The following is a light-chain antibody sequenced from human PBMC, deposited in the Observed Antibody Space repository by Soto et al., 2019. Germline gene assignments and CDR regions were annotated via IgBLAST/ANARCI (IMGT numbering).Light chain of an antibody. CDR3: QQYNTWPVT. Sequence: EIVLTQSPATLSLSPGERATLSCRASQSVRSYLAWYQQKPGQAPRLLIYDASTRATGIPARFSGGGSGTEFTLTINSLQSEDFAVYYCQQYNTWPVTFGGGTKVDIK. CDR2: DAS. CDR1: QSVRSY. J-gene: IGKJ4*01. V-gene: IGKV3D-15*01.